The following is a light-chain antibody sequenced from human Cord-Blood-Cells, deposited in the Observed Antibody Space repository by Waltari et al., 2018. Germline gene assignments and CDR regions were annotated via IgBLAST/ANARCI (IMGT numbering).Light chain of an antibody. V-gene: IGKV4-1*01. J-gene: IGKJ1*01. Sequence: DIVMPQSPDSLAVSPGERATTNGKSSQSVLYSSNNKNYLAWYQQKPGQPPKLLIYWASTRESGVPDRFSGSGSGTDFTLTISSLQAEDVAVYYCQQYYSTPWTFGQGTKVEIK. CDR3: QQYYSTPWT. CDR1: QSVLYSSNNKNY. CDR2: WAS.